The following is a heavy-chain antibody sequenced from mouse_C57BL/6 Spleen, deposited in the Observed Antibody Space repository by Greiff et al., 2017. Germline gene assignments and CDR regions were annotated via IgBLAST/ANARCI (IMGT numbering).Heavy chain of an antibody. D-gene: IGHD1-1*01. CDR3: ARTSYYYFDC. CDR2: IYPGSGNT. Sequence: QVQLQQSGAELVRPGASVKLSCKASGYTFTDYYINWVKQRPGQGLEWIARIYPGSGNTYYNEKFKGKATLTAEKSSSTAYMQLSSLTSEDSAVYFCARTSYYYFDCWGQGTTLTVSS. CDR1: GYTFTDYY. J-gene: IGHJ2*01. V-gene: IGHV1-76*01.